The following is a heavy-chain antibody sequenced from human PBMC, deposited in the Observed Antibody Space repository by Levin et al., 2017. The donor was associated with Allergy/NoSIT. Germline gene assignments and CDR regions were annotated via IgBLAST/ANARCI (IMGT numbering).Heavy chain of an antibody. V-gene: IGHV4-59*08. Sequence: PSQTLSLTCTVSGGSISSYYWSWIRQPPGKGLEWIGYIYYSGSTNYNPSLKSRVTISVDTSKNQFSLKLSSVTAADTAVYYCAKYYYDSSGYWTGVFDPWGQGTLVTVSS. CDR3: AKYYYDSSGYWTGVFDP. CDR2: IYYSGST. D-gene: IGHD3-22*01. CDR1: GGSISSYY. J-gene: IGHJ5*02.